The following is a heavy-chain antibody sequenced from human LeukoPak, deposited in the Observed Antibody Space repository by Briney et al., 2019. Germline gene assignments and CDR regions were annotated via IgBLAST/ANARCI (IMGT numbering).Heavy chain of an antibody. CDR2: ISSSGRKI. J-gene: IGHJ4*02. CDR1: GFIFSDYE. D-gene: IGHD2-15*01. CDR3: ARGPRDPTEYCSRGACAPTYEV. V-gene: IGHV3-48*03. Sequence: PGGSLRLSCAVSGFIFSDYEMYCVRQAPGKGLEWGLYISSSGRKIYYAASVKGRFTISRDNAKNSLYLQMNSLKADDTAMYYCARGPRDPTEYCSRGACAPTYEVWGQGALVTVSS.